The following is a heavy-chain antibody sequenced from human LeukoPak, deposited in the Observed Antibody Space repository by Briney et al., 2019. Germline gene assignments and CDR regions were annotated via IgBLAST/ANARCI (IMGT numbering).Heavy chain of an antibody. Sequence: QPGTSLRLSCAASGFRFSSHPMHWVRQAPGKGLEWVAVISYDGTYKYYADSVKGRFTISRDNSKNTLYLHMNNLRGDDTSVYYCARNPTEGDGHYYGMDVWGQGTTVTVSS. CDR2: ISYDGTYK. V-gene: IGHV3-30-3*01. J-gene: IGHJ6*02. D-gene: IGHD5-24*01. CDR3: ARNPTEGDGHYYGMDV. CDR1: GFRFSSHP.